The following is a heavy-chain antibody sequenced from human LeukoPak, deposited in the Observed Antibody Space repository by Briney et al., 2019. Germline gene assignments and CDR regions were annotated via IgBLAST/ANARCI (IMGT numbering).Heavy chain of an antibody. CDR3: ATDRVIDF. D-gene: IGHD3-10*01. V-gene: IGHV3-7*04. CDR2: IKEDGSEK. CDR1: GFTFRSSW. J-gene: IGHJ4*02. Sequence: GGSLRLSCAACGFTFRSSWMNWVRQAPGKGLEWVANIKEDGSEKYYVDSVKGRFTISRDNAKNSLYLQMNSLRAEDTAVYYCATDRVIDFGGQGTLVTVSS.